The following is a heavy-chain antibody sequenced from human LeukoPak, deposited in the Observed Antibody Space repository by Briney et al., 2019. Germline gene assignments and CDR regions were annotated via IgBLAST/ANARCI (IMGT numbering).Heavy chain of an antibody. CDR2: ISYDGNNN. V-gene: IGHV3-30*03. CDR1: GFTFSTYG. Sequence: GGSLRLSCAASGFTFSTYGMHWVRQAPGKGLEWVAVISYDGNNNYYADSVKGRFTISRDNSKNSLYLQMNSLRAEDTAVYYCARDSCSGGSCYSRYWGQGTLVTVSS. CDR3: ARDSCSGGSCYSRY. J-gene: IGHJ4*02. D-gene: IGHD2-15*01.